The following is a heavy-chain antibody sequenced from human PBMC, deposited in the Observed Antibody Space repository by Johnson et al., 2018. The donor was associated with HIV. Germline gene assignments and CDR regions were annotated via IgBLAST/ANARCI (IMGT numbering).Heavy chain of an antibody. D-gene: IGHD3-10*01. CDR3: ARDRHGSGRPNAFDL. Sequence: VQLVESGGGVERPGESLRLSCVGSGFMFDDYAMSWVRQVPGKGLEWVSGIDWTGANAGYADSVKGRFTIFRDNAKNTLYLQMNSPSPEDTGVYHCARDRHGSGRPNAFDLWGRGTKVTV. CDR2: IDWTGANA. CDR1: GFMFDDYA. J-gene: IGHJ3*01. V-gene: IGHV3-20*01.